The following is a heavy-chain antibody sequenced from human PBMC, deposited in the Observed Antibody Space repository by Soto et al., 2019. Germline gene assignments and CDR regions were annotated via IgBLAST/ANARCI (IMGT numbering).Heavy chain of an antibody. CDR2: MNPNSCNT. Sequence: QVQLVQSGAEVKKPGASVKVSCKASGYTFTSYDINWVRQATGQGLEWMGWMNPNSCNTGYAQKFQGRVTMTRNTSISTAYIAVSSLRSEDTAVYYCARGDSGWDSVPDYWGQGNLLTVSA. D-gene: IGHD6-19*01. V-gene: IGHV1-8*01. CDR1: GYTFTSYD. CDR3: ARGDSGWDSVPDY. J-gene: IGHJ4*02.